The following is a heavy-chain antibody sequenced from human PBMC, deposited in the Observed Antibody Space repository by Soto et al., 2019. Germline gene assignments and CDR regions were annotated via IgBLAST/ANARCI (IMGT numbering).Heavy chain of an antibody. CDR1: GGTFDNFI. J-gene: IGHJ6*02. Sequence: RGSGKVSCKASGGTFDNFIMNWVRQTPGRGLEWMGGIVPMLGTPTYAEKFKGKVTISATGSTSTMYMEVTSLRSEDTAIYYCARNGTYSSSLSQYSGMDVWGQGTTVTVSS. CDR2: IVPMLGTP. D-gene: IGHD1-26*01. CDR3: ARNGTYSSSLSQYSGMDV. V-gene: IGHV1-69*13.